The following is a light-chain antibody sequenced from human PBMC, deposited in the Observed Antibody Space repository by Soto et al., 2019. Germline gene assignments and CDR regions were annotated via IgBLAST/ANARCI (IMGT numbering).Light chain of an antibody. V-gene: IGKV1-5*03. J-gene: IGKJ4*01. Sequence: DSQMRQFPSSWSGSVGDRVTLTCGASQGISNYLAWYQQKPGKAPKLLIYEASSLESGVPSRFSGSGSGTEFTLTITSLQPDDFAIYYCQHNHGYPFTFGAGTKVDIK. CDR2: EAS. CDR1: QGISNY. CDR3: QHNHGYPFT.